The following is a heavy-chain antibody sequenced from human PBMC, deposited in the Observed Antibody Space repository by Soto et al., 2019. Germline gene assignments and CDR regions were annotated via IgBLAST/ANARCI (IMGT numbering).Heavy chain of an antibody. D-gene: IGHD3-3*01. CDR1: GYTFTSYG. CDR3: ARDVGAGYDFWSGYSSYYHYYGMDV. J-gene: IGHJ6*02. Sequence: GASVKVSCKASGYTFTSYGISWVRQAPGQGLEWMGWISAYNGNTNYAQKLQGRVTMTTDTSTSTAYMELRSLRSDDTAVYYCARDVGAGYDFWSGYSSYYHYYGMDVWGQGTTVTVSS. CDR2: ISAYNGNT. V-gene: IGHV1-18*01.